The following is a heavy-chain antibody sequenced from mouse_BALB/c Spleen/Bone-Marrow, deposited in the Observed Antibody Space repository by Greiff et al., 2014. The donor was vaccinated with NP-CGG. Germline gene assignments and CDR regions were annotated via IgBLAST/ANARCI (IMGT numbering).Heavy chain of an antibody. V-gene: IGHV5-12*02. J-gene: IGHJ3*01. Sequence: EVQLVESGGGLVQPGGSLKLSCATSGFTFSDHYMYWVRQTPDKRLEWVAYITNGGGSTYYLDTVKGRFTISRDNAKDTLYLQMRRLKSEDTAMYYCARHHSSGGFAYWGQGTLVTVSA. CDR3: ARHHSSGGFAY. CDR1: GFTFSDHY. D-gene: IGHD1-1*01. CDR2: ITNGGGST.